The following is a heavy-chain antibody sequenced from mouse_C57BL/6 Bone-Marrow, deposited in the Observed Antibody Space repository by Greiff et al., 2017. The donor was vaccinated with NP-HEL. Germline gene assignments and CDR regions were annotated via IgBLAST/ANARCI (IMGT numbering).Heavy chain of an antibody. V-gene: IGHV1-81*01. CDR2: IYPRSGNT. CDR1: GYTFTSYG. D-gene: IGHD1-1*01. Sequence: VQLQQSGAELARPGASVKLSCKASGYTFTSYGISWVKQRTGQGLEWIGEIYPRSGNTYYNEKFKGKATLTADKSSSTAYMELRSLTSEDSAVYLCAREHYYGSSYGCAYWGQGTLVTVSA. CDR3: AREHYYGSSYGCAY. J-gene: IGHJ3*01.